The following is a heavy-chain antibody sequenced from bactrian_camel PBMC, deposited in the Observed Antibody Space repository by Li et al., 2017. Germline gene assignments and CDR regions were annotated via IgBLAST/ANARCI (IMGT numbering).Heavy chain of an antibody. Sequence: HVQLVESGGGSVQAGGSLRLSCAISGRSNENYFLAWFRQPPGKEREGVAAMYTGFGGGNIYYDDSVKGRFTISQDNSKNTLFLQMNVLRPEDTAMYYCAEAPYRVGFSTKCRGQGTQVTVS. CDR2: MYTGFGGGNI. J-gene: IGHJ4*01. V-gene: IGHV3S45*01. CDR1: GRSNENYF. CDR3: AEAPYRVGFSTKC. D-gene: IGHD2*01.